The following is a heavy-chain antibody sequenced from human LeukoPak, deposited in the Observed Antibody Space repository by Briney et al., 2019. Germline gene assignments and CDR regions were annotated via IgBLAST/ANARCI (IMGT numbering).Heavy chain of an antibody. CDR2: ISGSGGST. J-gene: IGHJ4*02. CDR1: GFTFSSYA. Sequence: GGSLRLSCAASGFTFSSYAMSWVRQAPGKGLEWVSAISGSGGSTYYADSVKGRFTISRDNSKNTLYLQMNSLRAEDTAVYYCAKDLNPNCGGDCYNFDCWGQGTLVTVSS. CDR3: AKDLNPNCGGDCYNFDC. D-gene: IGHD2-21*02. V-gene: IGHV3-23*01.